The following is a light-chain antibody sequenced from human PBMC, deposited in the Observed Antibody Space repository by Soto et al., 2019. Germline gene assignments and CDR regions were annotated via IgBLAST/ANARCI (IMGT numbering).Light chain of an antibody. CDR2: HAS. J-gene: IGKJ1*01. CDR1: QSISNW. CDR3: QQYISYA. Sequence: DIQMTQSPSNLPASVGDRVTITCRASQSISNWLAWYQQKPWTAPKLLIYHASTLESGVPSRFSGSGSGTEFTLTISSLQPDDFATYYCQQYISYAFGQGTKVDI. V-gene: IGKV1-5*01.